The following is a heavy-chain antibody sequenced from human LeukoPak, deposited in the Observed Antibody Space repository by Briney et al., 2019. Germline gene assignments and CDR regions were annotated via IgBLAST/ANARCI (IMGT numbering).Heavy chain of an antibody. D-gene: IGHD2-21*02. CDR2: IYSGGST. Sequence: GGSLRLSCAASGFTVSSNYTSWVRQAPGKGLEWVSVIYSGGSTYYADSVKGRFTISRDNSKNTLYLQMNSLRAEDTAVYYRARVLYCGGDCAWGQGTLVTVSS. CDR3: ARVLYCGGDCA. V-gene: IGHV3-66*01. CDR1: GFTVSSNY. J-gene: IGHJ4*02.